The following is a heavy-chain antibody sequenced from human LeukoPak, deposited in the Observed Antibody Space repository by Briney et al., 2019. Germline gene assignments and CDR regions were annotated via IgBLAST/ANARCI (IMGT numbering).Heavy chain of an antibody. V-gene: IGHV4-4*07. D-gene: IGHD3-10*01. CDR1: GGSISSYY. J-gene: IGHJ3*01. CDR3: AREGPDYNDKLIDV. Sequence: SETLSLTCTVSGGSISSYYWSWVRQPAGKGLEWIGRIYTSGSTNYNPSLQSRVSMSVDMSKNQFSLKLSSVTAADTAVYYCAREGPDYNDKLIDVWGQGTMVTVFS. CDR2: IYTSGST.